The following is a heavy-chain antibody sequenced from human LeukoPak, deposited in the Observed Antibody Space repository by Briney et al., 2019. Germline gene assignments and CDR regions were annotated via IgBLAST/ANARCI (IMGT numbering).Heavy chain of an antibody. CDR3: ARDQYYDSKGWFDP. V-gene: IGHV1-2*02. CDR1: GNTFTGYY. Sequence: ASVKVSCKASGNTFTGYYMHWVRQAPGQGLEWMGWIDPNSGGTKYAQKFQGRVTMTTDTSTSTAYMELRSLRSDDTAVYYCARDQYYDSKGWFDPWGQGTLVTVSS. J-gene: IGHJ5*02. D-gene: IGHD3-22*01. CDR2: IDPNSGGT.